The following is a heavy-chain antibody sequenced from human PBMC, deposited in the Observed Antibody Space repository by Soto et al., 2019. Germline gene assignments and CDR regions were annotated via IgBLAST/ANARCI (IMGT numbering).Heavy chain of an antibody. V-gene: IGHV3-30*18. Sequence: QVQLVESGGGVVQPGRSLRLSCAASGFTFSSYGMHWVRQAPGKGLEWVAVISYDGSNKYYADSVKGRFTISRDNSKNTLYLQMNSLRAEDTAVYYCAKDRALLRFLEWLLDDAFDIWGQGKMVTVSS. CDR3: AKDRALLRFLEWLLDDAFDI. D-gene: IGHD3-3*01. CDR1: GFTFSSYG. CDR2: ISYDGSNK. J-gene: IGHJ3*02.